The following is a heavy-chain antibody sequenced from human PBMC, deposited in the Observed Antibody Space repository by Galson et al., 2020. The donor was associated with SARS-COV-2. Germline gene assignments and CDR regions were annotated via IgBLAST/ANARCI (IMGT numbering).Heavy chain of an antibody. Sequence: GGSMTPSCAASGSTFSTYAMHCVRQAPGKGLEWVAVIPYDGSNKYYADSVTGRFTISRDHSKNTRYLQMNSRRAEDAAVYYCARPAGGSYLDAVDIWGKGTMVTVSS. V-gene: IGHV3-30*04. CDR2: IPYDGSNK. D-gene: IGHD1-26*01. CDR1: GSTFSTYA. J-gene: IGHJ3*02. CDR3: ARPAGGSYLDAVDI.